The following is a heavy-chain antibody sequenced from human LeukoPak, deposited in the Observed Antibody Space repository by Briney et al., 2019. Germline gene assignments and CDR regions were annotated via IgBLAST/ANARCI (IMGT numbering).Heavy chain of an antibody. CDR2: IWYDGSNK. D-gene: IGHD2-2*01. Sequence: GGSLRLSCAASGFTFSSFGMHWVRQAPGKGLEGVAVIWYDGSNKYYADSVKGRFTISRDNSKNTVYLQMNSLRAEDTAVYYCARAYCSSSSCYEDFDYWGQGTLVTVSS. V-gene: IGHV3-33*01. CDR1: GFTFSSFG. J-gene: IGHJ4*02. CDR3: ARAYCSSSSCYEDFDY.